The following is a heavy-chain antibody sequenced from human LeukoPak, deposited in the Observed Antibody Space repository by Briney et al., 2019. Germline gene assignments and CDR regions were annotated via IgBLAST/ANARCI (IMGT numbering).Heavy chain of an antibody. Sequence: SETLSLTCTVSGGFISASGYFWGWVRQPPGKGLEWIASIFYSGTTYYNPSLKSRVTISLDTSRNQFSLKLSSVTAADTAVYFCPRHDYDILTGYSINWFDPWGQGTLVTVSS. CDR2: IFYSGTT. CDR3: PRHDYDILTGYSINWFDP. J-gene: IGHJ5*02. CDR1: GGFISASGYF. V-gene: IGHV4-39*01. D-gene: IGHD3-9*01.